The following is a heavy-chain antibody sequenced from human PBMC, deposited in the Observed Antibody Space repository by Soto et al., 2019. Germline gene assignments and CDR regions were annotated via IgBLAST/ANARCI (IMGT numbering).Heavy chain of an antibody. CDR3: ARPYYYDSNLGDNWFDP. V-gene: IGHV2-5*02. CDR1: GFSLSTSGVG. Sequence: GSGPTLVNPTQTLTLTCTFSGFSLSTSGVGVGWIRQPPGKALEWLALIYWDDDKRYSPSLKSRLTITKDTSKNQVVLTMTNMDPVDTATYYCARPYYYDSNLGDNWFDPWGQGTLVTVSS. CDR2: IYWDDDK. D-gene: IGHD3-22*01. J-gene: IGHJ5*02.